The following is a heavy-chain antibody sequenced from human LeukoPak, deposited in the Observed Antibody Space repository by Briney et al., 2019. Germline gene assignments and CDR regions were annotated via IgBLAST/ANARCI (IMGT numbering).Heavy chain of an antibody. CDR2: ISGKGGST. D-gene: IGHD4-17*01. V-gene: IGHV3-23*01. Sequence: GGSLRLFCAASGFTFSNYAMNGVRQAPGKGLEWVSGISGKGGSTYYADSVKGRFTISRDNAKNTLYVQMNRLRAEDTAIYYCALVTTDRPFDYWGQATLVTVSS. J-gene: IGHJ4*02. CDR3: ALVTTDRPFDY. CDR1: GFTFSNYA.